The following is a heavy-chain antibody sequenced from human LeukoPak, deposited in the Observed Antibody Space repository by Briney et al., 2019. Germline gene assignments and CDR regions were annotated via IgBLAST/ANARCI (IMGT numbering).Heavy chain of an antibody. CDR1: GFTFGDYA. Sequence: GRSLRLSCTASGFTFGDYAMSWVRQAPGKGLEWVSVIYSGGSTYYADSVKGRFTISRDNSKNTLYLQMNSLRAEDTAVYYCARFVGGYSGSFDYWGQGTLVTVSS. D-gene: IGHD5-12*01. CDR3: ARFVGGYSGSFDY. J-gene: IGHJ4*02. V-gene: IGHV3-53*01. CDR2: IYSGGST.